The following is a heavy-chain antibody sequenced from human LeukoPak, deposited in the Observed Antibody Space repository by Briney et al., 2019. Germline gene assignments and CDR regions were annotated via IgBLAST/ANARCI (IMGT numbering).Heavy chain of an antibody. D-gene: IGHD5-12*01. CDR2: ISWNSGSI. CDR3: FFFYDSGNSGTDY. Sequence: GGSLRLSCAASGFTFDDYAMHWVRQAPGKGLEWVSGISWNSGSIGYADSVKGRFTISRDNAKNSLYLQMNSLRDEDTAVYYCFFFYDSGNSGTDYWGQGTLVTVSS. V-gene: IGHV3-9*01. J-gene: IGHJ4*02. CDR1: GFTFDDYA.